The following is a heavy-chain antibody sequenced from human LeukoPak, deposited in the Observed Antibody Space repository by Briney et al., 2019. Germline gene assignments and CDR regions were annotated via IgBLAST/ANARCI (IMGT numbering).Heavy chain of an antibody. CDR2: ISYDGSNK. J-gene: IGHJ5*02. D-gene: IGHD4-17*01. Sequence: GRSLRLSCAASGFTFSSYAMHWVRQAPGKGLEGVAVISYDGSNKYYADSVKGRFTISRDNSKNTLYRQMNSLRAEDTAVYYCARDIMAGNGDYPGWFDPWGQGTLATVSS. CDR3: ARDIMAGNGDYPGWFDP. V-gene: IGHV3-30-3*01. CDR1: GFTFSSYA.